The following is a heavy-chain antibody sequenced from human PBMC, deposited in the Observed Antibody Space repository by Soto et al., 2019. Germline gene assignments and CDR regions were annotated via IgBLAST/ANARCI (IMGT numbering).Heavy chain of an antibody. D-gene: IGHD3-3*01. J-gene: IGHJ4*02. CDR1: GFTFVNYA. Sequence: EVHLMESGGGWVQPGRSLSLSCAASGFTFVNYAMHWVRQAPGKGLEWVSGISWNSGNIGYADSVKGRFTIARDNAKTSLDLEMNSRRAEDTALYYCAKSLKIFGLATTRSGPLDSWGQGALGTVSS. CDR2: ISWNSGNI. CDR3: AKSLKIFGLATTRSGPLDS. V-gene: IGHV3-9*01.